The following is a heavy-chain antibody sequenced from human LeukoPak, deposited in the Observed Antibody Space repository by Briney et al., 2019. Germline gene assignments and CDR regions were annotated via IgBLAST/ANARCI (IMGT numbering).Heavy chain of an antibody. CDR1: GSISGYY. CDR2: IFTSGST. Sequence: SETLSLTCTVSGSISGYYWSWIRQPPGKELEWFGSIFTSGSTNYNPSLESRVTISVDTSKNQFSLDLSSVTAADTAVYYCARQKCTSTSCLTKNAFDIWGQGTMVTVSS. D-gene: IGHD2-2*01. J-gene: IGHJ3*02. V-gene: IGHV4-4*09. CDR3: ARQKCTSTSCLTKNAFDI.